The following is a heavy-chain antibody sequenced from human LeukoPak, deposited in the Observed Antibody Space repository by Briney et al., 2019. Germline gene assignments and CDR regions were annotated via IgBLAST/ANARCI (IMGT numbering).Heavy chain of an antibody. CDR2: INHSGST. CDR1: GFSLSTSGVG. J-gene: IGHJ5*02. Sequence: SGPTLVNPTQTLTLTCTFSGFSLSTSGVGVGWIRQPPGKGLEWIGEINHSGSTNYNPSLKSRVTISVDTSKNQFSLKLSSVTAADTAVYYCARGWRFNPSRRERLPPQGNYYDSSGYYRRNWFDPWGQGTLVTVSS. V-gene: IGHV4-39*07. CDR3: ARGWRFNPSRRERLPPQGNYYDSSGYYRRNWFDP. D-gene: IGHD3-22*01.